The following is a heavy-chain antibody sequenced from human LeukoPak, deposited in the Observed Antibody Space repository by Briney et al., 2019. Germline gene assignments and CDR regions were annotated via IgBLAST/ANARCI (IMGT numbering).Heavy chain of an antibody. D-gene: IGHD4-17*01. J-gene: IGHJ4*02. CDR2: IIPIFGTA. V-gene: IGHV1-69*05. CDR1: GGTFSSYA. Sequence: ASVKVSRKASGGTFSSYAISWVRQAPGQGLEWMGRIIPIFGTANYAQKFQGRVTITTDESTSTAYMELSSLRSEDTAVYYCARTPRVTTYFDYWGQGTLVTVSS. CDR3: ARTPRVTTYFDY.